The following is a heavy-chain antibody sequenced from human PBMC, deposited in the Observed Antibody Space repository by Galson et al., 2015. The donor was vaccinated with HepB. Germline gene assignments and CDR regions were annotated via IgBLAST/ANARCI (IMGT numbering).Heavy chain of an antibody. Sequence: SLRLSCAASGFTVSSNYMSWVRQAPGKGLEWVSVIYSGGSTYYADSVKGRFTISRDNSKNTLYLQMNSLRAEDTAVYYCARDLAGTTGYDAFDIWGQGTMVTVSS. V-gene: IGHV3-53*01. CDR3: ARDLAGTTGYDAFDI. CDR1: GFTVSSNY. J-gene: IGHJ3*02. D-gene: IGHD1-7*01. CDR2: IYSGGST.